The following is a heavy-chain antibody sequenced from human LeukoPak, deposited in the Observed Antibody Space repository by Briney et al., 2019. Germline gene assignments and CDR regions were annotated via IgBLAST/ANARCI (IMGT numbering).Heavy chain of an antibody. D-gene: IGHD1-26*01. J-gene: IGHJ4*02. CDR1: GCTFRGIA. CDR2: ISGSGGGT. CDR3: AKDLGRYRNNFFDY. Sequence: PGGSLRLSCAASGCTFRGIAMTWVRQAPDKGLEWVSTISGSGGGTYYADSVKGRFTISRDDSKNTLYLQMNSLRADDTAVYYCAKDLGRYRNNFFDYWGQGNLVTVSS. V-gene: IGHV3-23*01.